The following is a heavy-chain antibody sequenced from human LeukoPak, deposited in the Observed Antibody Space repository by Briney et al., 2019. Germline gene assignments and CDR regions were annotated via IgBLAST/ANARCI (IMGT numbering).Heavy chain of an antibody. CDR3: ARWFSSSTGDRFDS. CDR1: GGSIRSVSYY. D-gene: IGHD6-19*01. J-gene: IGHJ4*01. CDR2: IYTSGTT. V-gene: IGHV4-61*02. Sequence: TLSLTCSVSGGSIRSVSYYWTWIRQPAGKGLELIGRIYTSGTTHYNPSLKSRVTVTVDTSKNQFSLKLTSVTAADTAVYYCARWFSSSTGDRFDSWGHGTLVTVSS.